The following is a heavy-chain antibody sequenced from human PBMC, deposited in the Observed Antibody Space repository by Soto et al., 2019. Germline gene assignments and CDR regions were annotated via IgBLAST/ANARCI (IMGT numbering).Heavy chain of an antibody. Sequence: QVQLVQSGAEVKKPGASVKVSCKASGYTFTGYYMHWVRQAPGQGLEWMGWINPNSGGTNYAQKFQGRVTMTRDTSISTAYMELSRLRSDDTAVHYCARVRIAARPQYYFDYWGQGTPVTVSS. V-gene: IGHV1-2*02. CDR2: INPNSGGT. D-gene: IGHD6-6*01. J-gene: IGHJ4*02. CDR3: ARVRIAARPQYYFDY. CDR1: GYTFTGYY.